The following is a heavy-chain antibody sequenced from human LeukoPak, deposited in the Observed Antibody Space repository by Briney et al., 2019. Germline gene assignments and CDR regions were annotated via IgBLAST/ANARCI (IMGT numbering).Heavy chain of an antibody. CDR2: IIPIFGTA. J-gene: IGHJ4*02. CDR3: ARDRSGGSYSDYFDY. V-gene: IGHV1-69*13. D-gene: IGHD1-26*01. CDR1: GGTFSSYG. Sequence: ASVKVSCKASGGTFSSYGISWVRQAPGQGLEWMGGIIPIFGTANHAQNFQGRVTITADESTSTAYMELSSLRSEDTAVYYCARDRSGGSYSDYFDYWGQGTLVTVSS.